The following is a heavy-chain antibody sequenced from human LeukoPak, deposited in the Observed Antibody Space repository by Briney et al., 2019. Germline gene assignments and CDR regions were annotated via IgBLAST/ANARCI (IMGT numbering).Heavy chain of an antibody. CDR2: IYYSGST. Sequence: SETLSLTCTVSGGSISSYYWSWIRQPPGKGLEWIGYIYYSGSTNYNPSLKSRVTISVDTSKNQFSLKLSSVTAADTAVYYCARRPRVYCSGGSRYYQPAWIDYWGQGTLVTVSS. J-gene: IGHJ4*02. CDR1: GGSISSYY. CDR3: ARRPRVYCSGGSRYYQPAWIDY. D-gene: IGHD2-15*01. V-gene: IGHV4-59*08.